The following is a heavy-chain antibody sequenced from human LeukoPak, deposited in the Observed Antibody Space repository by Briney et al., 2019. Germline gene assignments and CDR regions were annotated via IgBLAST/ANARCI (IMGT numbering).Heavy chain of an antibody. V-gene: IGHV3-9*01. D-gene: IGHD2-2*01. CDR2: ISWNSGSI. J-gene: IGHJ6*02. Sequence: PGGSLRLSCAASGFTFVDYAMHWVRHAPGKGLEWVSGISWNSGSIGYADSVKGRFTISRDNAKNSLYLQMNSLRAEDTALYYCAKGPAAMFYYGMDVWGQGTTVTVSS. CDR1: GFTFVDYA. CDR3: AKGPAAMFYYGMDV.